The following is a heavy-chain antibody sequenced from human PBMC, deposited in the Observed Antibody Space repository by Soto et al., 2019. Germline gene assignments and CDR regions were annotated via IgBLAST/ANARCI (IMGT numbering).Heavy chain of an antibody. CDR3: ARTEAAAGDFDS. J-gene: IGHJ4*02. V-gene: IGHV4-4*02. CDR1: GGSVSSSHW. D-gene: IGHD6-13*01. Sequence: SETLSLTCVVSGGSVSSSHWWSWVRQPPGKGLEWIGEISHSGSTTSKPSLKSRVTISLDKSKNHFSLKLSSVTAADTAMYYCARTEAAAGDFDSCGQGIMVTVYS. CDR2: ISHSGST.